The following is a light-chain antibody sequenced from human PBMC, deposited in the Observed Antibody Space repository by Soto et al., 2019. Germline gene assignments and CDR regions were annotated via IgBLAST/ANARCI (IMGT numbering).Light chain of an antibody. J-gene: IGLJ2*01. CDR1: SSDLGTYNL. Sequence: QSVLTQPASVSGSPGQSITISCTGASSDLGTYNLVSWYQQHPGKAPKLMLYEDNKRPSGASYRFSGSRSGNTASLTISGLQAEDEADYYCSSYSGSSTRVVFGGGTKLTVL. CDR3: SSYSGSSTRVV. CDR2: EDN. V-gene: IGLV2-23*01.